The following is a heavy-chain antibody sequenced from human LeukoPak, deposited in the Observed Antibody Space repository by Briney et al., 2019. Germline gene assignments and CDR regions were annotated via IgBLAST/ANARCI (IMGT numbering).Heavy chain of an antibody. CDR2: ISSSSSYI. CDR1: GFTFSSYS. CDR3: ARVSGLVREPNRGHAIDI. Sequence: PGGSLRLSCAASGFTFSSYSMNWVRQAPGKGLEWVSSISSSSSYIYYADSVKGRFTISRDNAKNSLYLQMNSLRAEDTAVYYCARVSGLVREPNRGHAIDIWGQGTMVTVSS. J-gene: IGHJ3*02. D-gene: IGHD6-6*01. V-gene: IGHV3-21*01.